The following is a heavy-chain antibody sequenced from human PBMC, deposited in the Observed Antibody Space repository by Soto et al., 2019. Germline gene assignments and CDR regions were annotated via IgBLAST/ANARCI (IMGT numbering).Heavy chain of an antibody. V-gene: IGHV1-18*01. D-gene: IGHD3-3*01. CDR1: GYTFSSYG. CDR2: ISAYNGNT. J-gene: IGHJ4*02. CDR3: ARTLNEWLLGLE. Sequence: QVKLVQSGGEVKKPGASVKISCKASGYTFSSYGISWVRKAPGQGLEWMGWISAYNGNTNYAQKFQGRVTMTTDTSKSTAYMELRSLRSDDTAIYYCARTLNEWLLGLEWGQGTLVTVS.